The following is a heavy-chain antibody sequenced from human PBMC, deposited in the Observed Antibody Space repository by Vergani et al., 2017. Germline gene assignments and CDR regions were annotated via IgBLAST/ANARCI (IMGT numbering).Heavy chain of an antibody. CDR1: GFTFSSYS. D-gene: IGHD3-3*01. Sequence: EVQLVESGGGLVKPGGSLRLSFAASGFTFSSYSMNWVRQAPGKGLEWVSSISSSSSYIYYADSVKGRFTISRDNAKNSLYLQMNSLRAEDTAVYYCARGAITIFGVVTLWGQGTLVTVSS. CDR2: ISSSSSYI. CDR3: ARGAITIFGVVTL. J-gene: IGHJ4*02. V-gene: IGHV3-21*01.